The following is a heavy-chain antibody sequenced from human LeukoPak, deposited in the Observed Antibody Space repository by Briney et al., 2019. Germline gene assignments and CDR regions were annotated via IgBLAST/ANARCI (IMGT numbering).Heavy chain of an antibody. V-gene: IGHV1-69*05. D-gene: IGHD6-19*01. CDR2: IIPIFGTA. J-gene: IGHJ3*02. CDR1: GGTFSSYA. Sequence: SVKVSCKASGGTFSSYAISWVRQAPGQGLEWMGGIIPIFGTANYAQKFQGRVTITTDESTSTAYMELSSLRSEDTAVYYCARVRSGWDGDAFDIWGQGTMVTVSS. CDR3: ARVRSGWDGDAFDI.